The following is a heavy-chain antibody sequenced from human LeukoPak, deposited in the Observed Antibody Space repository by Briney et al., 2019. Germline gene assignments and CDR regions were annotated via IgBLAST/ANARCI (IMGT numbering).Heavy chain of an antibody. CDR2: MNPNSGNT. CDR3: ARVWRGDYSLLADY. CDR1: GYTFTTYG. Sequence: GASVKVSCKASGYTFTTYGIGWVRQVPGQGLEWMGWMNPNSGNTGYAQKFQGRVTMTRNTSISTAYMELSSLRSEDTAVYYCARVWRGDYSLLADYWGQGTLVTVSS. V-gene: IGHV1-8*02. J-gene: IGHJ4*02. D-gene: IGHD4-17*01.